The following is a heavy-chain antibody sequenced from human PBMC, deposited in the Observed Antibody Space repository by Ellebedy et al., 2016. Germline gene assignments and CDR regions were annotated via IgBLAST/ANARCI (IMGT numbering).Heavy chain of an antibody. V-gene: IGHV3-23*01. CDR2: ISGSGGST. D-gene: IGHD2-15*01. CDR3: ARDCSGGSCYGTFDY. J-gene: IGHJ4*02. Sequence: GESLKISCAASGFTFSSYAMSWVRQAPGKGLEWVSAISGSGGSTYYADSVKGRFTISRDNSKNTLYLQMNSLRAEDTAVYYCARDCSGGSCYGTFDYWGQGILVTVSS. CDR1: GFTFSSYA.